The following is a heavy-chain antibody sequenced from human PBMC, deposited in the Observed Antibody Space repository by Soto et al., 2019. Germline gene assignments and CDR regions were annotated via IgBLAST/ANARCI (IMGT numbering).Heavy chain of an antibody. CDR1: GGSISSSSYY. CDR3: GIGSGWGYYYYYMDV. Sequence: QLQLQESGPGLVKPSETLSLTCTVSGGSISSSSYYWGWIRQPPGKGLEWIGSIYYSGSTYYNPSLKSRVTISVDTSKNQFSLKLSSVTAADTAVYYCGIGSGWGYYYYYMDVWGKGTTVTVSS. J-gene: IGHJ6*03. CDR2: IYYSGST. V-gene: IGHV4-39*01. D-gene: IGHD6-19*01.